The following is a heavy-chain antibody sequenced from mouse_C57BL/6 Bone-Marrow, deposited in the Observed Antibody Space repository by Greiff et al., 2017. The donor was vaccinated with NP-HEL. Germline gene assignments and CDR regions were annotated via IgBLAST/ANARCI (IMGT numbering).Heavy chain of an antibody. CDR2: ISNLAYSI. J-gene: IGHJ4*01. CDR3: ARGTTVVPYAMDY. CDR1: GFTFSDYG. Sequence: DVKLVESGGGLVQPGGSLKLSCAASGFTFSDYGMAWVRQAPRKGPEWVAFISNLAYSIYYADTVTGRFTISRENAKNTLYLEMSSLRSEDTAMYYCARGTTVVPYAMDYWGQGTSVTVSS. D-gene: IGHD1-1*01. V-gene: IGHV5-15*04.